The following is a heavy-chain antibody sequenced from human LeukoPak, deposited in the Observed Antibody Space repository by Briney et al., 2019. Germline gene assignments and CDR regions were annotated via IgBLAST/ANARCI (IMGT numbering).Heavy chain of an antibody. Sequence: ASVKVSCKVSGYTLTELSMHWVRQAPGKGLEWMGGFDPEDGETIYAQKFQGRVTITADESTSTAYMELSSLRSEDTAVYYCARDLGGGYCSGGSCDYDPWGQGTLVTVSS. CDR2: FDPEDGET. CDR3: ARDLGGGYCSGGSCDYDP. D-gene: IGHD2-15*01. J-gene: IGHJ5*02. V-gene: IGHV1-24*01. CDR1: GYTLTELS.